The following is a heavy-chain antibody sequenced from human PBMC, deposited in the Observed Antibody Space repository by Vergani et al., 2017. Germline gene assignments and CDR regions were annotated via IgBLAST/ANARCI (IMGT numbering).Heavy chain of an antibody. J-gene: IGHJ5*02. CDR2: IYYSGST. D-gene: IGHD6-6*01. V-gene: IGHV4-31*03. Sequence: QVQLQESGPGLVKPSQTLSLTCTVSGGSISSGGYYWSWIRQHPGKGLEWIGYIYYSGSTYYNPSLKSRVTISVDPSRNQFSLKLSSVTAADTAVYYCARGIAASHIQVVYNWFDPWGQGTLVTVSS. CDR1: GGSISSGGYY. CDR3: ARGIAASHIQVVYNWFDP.